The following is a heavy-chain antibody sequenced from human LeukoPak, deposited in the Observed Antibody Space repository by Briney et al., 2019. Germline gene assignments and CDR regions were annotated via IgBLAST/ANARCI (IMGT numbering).Heavy chain of an antibody. Sequence: GASVKVSCKASGYTFTGCYMHWVRQAPGQGLEWMGWINPNSGGTNYAQKFQGRVTMTRDTSISTAYMELSRLRSDDTAVYYCAYTRLRLGSYFDYWGQGTLVTVSS. CDR2: INPNSGGT. CDR3: AYTRLRLGSYFDY. D-gene: IGHD5-12*01. V-gene: IGHV1-2*02. J-gene: IGHJ4*02. CDR1: GYTFTGCY.